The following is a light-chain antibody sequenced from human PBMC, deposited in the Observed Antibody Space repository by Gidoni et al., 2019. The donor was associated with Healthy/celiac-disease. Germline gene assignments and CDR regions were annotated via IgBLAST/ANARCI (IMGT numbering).Light chain of an antibody. Sequence: DTQTTEAPSSLSASVGDRVTITCRASQSISSYLNWYQQQPGKAPKLLIYAASSLQSGVPSRFSGSGSGTDFTLTISSLQPEDFATYYCQQSYSTPPTFGGGTKVEIK. J-gene: IGKJ4*01. CDR2: AAS. CDR1: QSISSY. CDR3: QQSYSTPPT. V-gene: IGKV1-39*01.